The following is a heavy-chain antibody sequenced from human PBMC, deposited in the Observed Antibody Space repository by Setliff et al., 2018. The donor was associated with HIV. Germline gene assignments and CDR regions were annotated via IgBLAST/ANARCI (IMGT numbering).Heavy chain of an antibody. CDR3: AREPPAEPWDY. Sequence: PSETLSLTCAVYGGSFSGYYWSWIRQPPGEGLEWIGEIDVGGSTNYNPSLKSRFTISRDNAKNSLYLHMNNLRVDDTAVYYCAREPPAEPWDYWGQGTLVTVSS. CDR1: GGSFSGYY. CDR2: IDVGGST. V-gene: IGHV4-34*10. J-gene: IGHJ4*02.